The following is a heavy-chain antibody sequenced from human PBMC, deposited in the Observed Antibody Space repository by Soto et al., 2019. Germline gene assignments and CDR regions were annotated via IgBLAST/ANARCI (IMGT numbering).Heavy chain of an antibody. CDR1: GGTFSRYT. CDR3: ARDSVYCSGGSCKIEGSIVS. CDR2: IIPILGIG. Sequence: ASVKVSCKASGGTFSRYTISWVRQAPGQGHEWMGRIIPILGIGKHAQKFQGEVTITEDKSTSTAYMELSGLRSEDTDVYYCARDSVYCSGGSCKIEGSIVSLGQGTLVTYPQ. J-gene: IGHJ4*02. D-gene: IGHD2-15*01. V-gene: IGHV1-69*04.